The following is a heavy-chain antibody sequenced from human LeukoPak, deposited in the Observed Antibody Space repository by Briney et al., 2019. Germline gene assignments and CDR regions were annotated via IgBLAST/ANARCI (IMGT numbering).Heavy chain of an antibody. J-gene: IGHJ4*02. CDR1: GFTFSSYG. CDR3: AKARSSWGGYFDS. D-gene: IGHD6-13*01. CDR2: ISTAGGST. Sequence: PGGSLRLSCAASGFTFSSYGMHWVRQAPGKGLEWVSTISTAGGSTFYAGSVKGRFTISRDNSKSALYLQLNSLRGDDTAIYYCAKARSSWGGYFDSWGQGTLVTVSS. V-gene: IGHV3-NL1*01.